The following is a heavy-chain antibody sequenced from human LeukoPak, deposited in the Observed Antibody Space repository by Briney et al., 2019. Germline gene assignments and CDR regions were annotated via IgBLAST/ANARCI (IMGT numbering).Heavy chain of an antibody. CDR2: IYYSGST. CDR1: GGSISSYY. CDR3: ARPHYYYYYMDV. J-gene: IGHJ6*03. V-gene: IGHV4-59*08. Sequence: SETLSLTCTVSGGSISSYYWSWIRQPPGKGLEWIGYIYYSGSTNYNPSLKSRVTISVDTSKNQFSLKLSSVTAADTAVYYCARPHYYYYYMDVWGKGTTVTVSS.